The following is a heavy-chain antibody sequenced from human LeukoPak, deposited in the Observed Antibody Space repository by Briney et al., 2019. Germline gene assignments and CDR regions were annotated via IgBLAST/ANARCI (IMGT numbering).Heavy chain of an antibody. D-gene: IGHD2-21*02. CDR3: ARALGVTYYGMDV. Sequence: SVKVSCKAPGGTFSSYAISWVRQAPGQGLEWMGRIIPILGIANYAQKFQGRVTITADKSTSTAYMELSSLRSEDTAVYYCARALGVTYYGMDVWGQGTTVTVSS. V-gene: IGHV1-69*04. CDR1: GGTFSSYA. CDR2: IIPILGIA. J-gene: IGHJ6*02.